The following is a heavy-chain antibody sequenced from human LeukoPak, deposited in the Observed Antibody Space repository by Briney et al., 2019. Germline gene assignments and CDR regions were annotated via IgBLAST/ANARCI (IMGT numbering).Heavy chain of an antibody. CDR3: ATHPYYYDSSGYSY. J-gene: IGHJ4*02. D-gene: IGHD3-22*01. V-gene: IGHV1-18*01. Sequence: ASVTVSCKPSVYTFTTYGISWVRQAPGQGLEWMGWICAYNGNTNYAQKLQGRVTMTTDTSTSTAYMELRSLRSDDTAVYYCATHPYYYDSSGYSYWGQGALVTVSS. CDR1: VYTFTTYG. CDR2: ICAYNGNT.